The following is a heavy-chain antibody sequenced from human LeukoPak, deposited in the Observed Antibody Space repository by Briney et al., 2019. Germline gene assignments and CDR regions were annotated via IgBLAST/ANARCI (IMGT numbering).Heavy chain of an antibody. D-gene: IGHD3-10*01. CDR2: IYHSGST. CDR3: ARDHGGFGETYYYYMDV. J-gene: IGHJ6*03. Sequence: SSETLSLTCTVSGYSISSGYYWGWIRQPPGKGLEWIGSIYHSGSTYYNPSLKSRVSISVDTSKNQFSLKLTSVTAADTAVYYCARDHGGFGETYYYYMDVWGKGTTVTISS. V-gene: IGHV4-38-2*02. CDR1: GYSISSGYY.